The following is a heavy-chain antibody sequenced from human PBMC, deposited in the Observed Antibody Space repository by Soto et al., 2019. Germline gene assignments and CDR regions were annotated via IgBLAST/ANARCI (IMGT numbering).Heavy chain of an antibody. D-gene: IGHD3-16*01. V-gene: IGHV3-30-3*01. Sequence: QVQLVESGGGVCQPGRSLRLSCAASGFTFSRYAMHWVRQAPGKGLEWVAVISYDGSNKYYTDSVKGRFTISRDNSKNPLYLQMNSLRAEDTAVYYCARAYEGDYFDYWGQGTLVTVSS. CDR3: ARAYEGDYFDY. J-gene: IGHJ4*02. CDR2: ISYDGSNK. CDR1: GFTFSRYA.